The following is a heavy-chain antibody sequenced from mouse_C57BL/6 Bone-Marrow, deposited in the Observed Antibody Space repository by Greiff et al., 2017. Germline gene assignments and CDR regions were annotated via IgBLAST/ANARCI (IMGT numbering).Heavy chain of an antibody. CDR2: ISSGGSYT. CDR3: ARPSYGSSYWYFDV. CDR1: GFTFSSYG. V-gene: IGHV5-6*02. D-gene: IGHD1-1*01. Sequence: EVKLVESGGDLVKPGGSLKLSCAASGFTFSSYGMSWVRPTPDKRLEWVATISSGGSYTYYPDSVKGRFTISRDNAKNTLYLQMSSLKSEDTAMYYCARPSYGSSYWYFDVWGTGTTVTVSS. J-gene: IGHJ1*03.